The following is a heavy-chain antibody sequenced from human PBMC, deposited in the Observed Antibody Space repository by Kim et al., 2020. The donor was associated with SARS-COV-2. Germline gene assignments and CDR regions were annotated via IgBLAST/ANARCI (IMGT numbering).Heavy chain of an antibody. CDR3: ARSHGSGSYGGVWFDP. Sequence: ASVKVSCKASGYTFTSYGISWVRQAPGQGLEWMGWISAYNGNTNYAQKLQGRVTMTTDTSTSTAYMELRSLRSDDTAVYYCARSHGSGSYGGVWFDPWGQGTLVTVSS. D-gene: IGHD3-10*01. CDR2: ISAYNGNT. CDR1: GYTFTSYG. V-gene: IGHV1-18*04. J-gene: IGHJ5*02.